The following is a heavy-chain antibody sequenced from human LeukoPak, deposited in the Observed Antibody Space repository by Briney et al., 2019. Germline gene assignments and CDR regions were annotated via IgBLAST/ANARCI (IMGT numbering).Heavy chain of an antibody. CDR1: GYTLTSYY. V-gene: IGHV1-46*01. D-gene: IGHD3-3*01. Sequence: ASVKVSCKASGYTLTSYYMHWVRQAPGQGLEWMGIINPSGGSTNYAQKFQGRVTMTRDMSTRTVYMELSSLRFEDTAVYYCARSPLEWGGARLIDYWGQGTLVTVSS. J-gene: IGHJ4*02. CDR3: ARSPLEWGGARLIDY. CDR2: INPSGGST.